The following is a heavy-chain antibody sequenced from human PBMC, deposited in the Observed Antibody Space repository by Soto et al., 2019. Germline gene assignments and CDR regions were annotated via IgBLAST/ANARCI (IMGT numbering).Heavy chain of an antibody. CDR2: ISISGNYT. Sequence: QVQLAESGGDLVKPGGSLRLSCLVSGFTLSDYYMTWIRQAPGKGLEWVSYISISGNYTNYADSVKGRFTISRDSTNNSLYLQMNSLRAEDTAVYYCARLHQAHYYTMDVWGQGTTVTVSS. V-gene: IGHV3-11*05. CDR3: ARLHQAHYYTMDV. J-gene: IGHJ6*02. CDR1: GFTLSDYY. D-gene: IGHD2-2*01.